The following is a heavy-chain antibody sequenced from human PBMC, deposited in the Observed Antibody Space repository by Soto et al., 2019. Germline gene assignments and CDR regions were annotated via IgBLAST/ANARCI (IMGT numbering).Heavy chain of an antibody. CDR1: GFSLSNNG. Sequence: GGALRLSCAASGFSLSNNGVHWVRQAPGKGLEWVAVISYDGNNKYYADSVKGRFTISRDNSKNTVYLEMNNLRAEDTAMYYCAKGGSGNYLTYYYYYGMDVWGQGTTVTVSS. CDR3: AKGGSGNYLTYYYYYGMDV. J-gene: IGHJ6*02. D-gene: IGHD3-22*01. CDR2: ISYDGNNK. V-gene: IGHV3-30*18.